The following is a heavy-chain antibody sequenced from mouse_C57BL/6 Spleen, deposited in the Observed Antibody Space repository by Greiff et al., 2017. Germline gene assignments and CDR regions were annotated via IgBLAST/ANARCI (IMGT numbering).Heavy chain of an antibody. CDR2: INPNNGGT. V-gene: IGHV1-26*01. Sequence: VQLQQSGPELVKPGASVKISCKASGYTFTDYYMNWVKQSHGKSLEWIGDINPNNGGTSYNQKFKGKATLTVDKSSSTAYMELRSLTSEDSAVYYCARETTRYFDVWGTGRPGTVSS. J-gene: IGHJ1*03. CDR1: GYTFTDYY. D-gene: IGHD3-2*01. CDR3: ARETTRYFDV.